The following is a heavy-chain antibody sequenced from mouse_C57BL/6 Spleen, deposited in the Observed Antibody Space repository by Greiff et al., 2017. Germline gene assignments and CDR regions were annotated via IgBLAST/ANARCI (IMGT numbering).Heavy chain of an antibody. CDR3: ARWGLDYYCDY. V-gene: IGHV1-82*01. CDR1: GYAFSSSW. Sequence: VQLQQSGPELVKPGASVKISCKASGYAFSSSWMNWVKQRPGQGLEWIGRIYPGDGVTNYNGKFKGKATLTADKSSSTAYMQLSSLPSEDSAVYCCARWGLDYYCDYWGKGTTLTVSS. CDR2: IYPGDGVT. D-gene: IGHD2-10*02. J-gene: IGHJ2*01.